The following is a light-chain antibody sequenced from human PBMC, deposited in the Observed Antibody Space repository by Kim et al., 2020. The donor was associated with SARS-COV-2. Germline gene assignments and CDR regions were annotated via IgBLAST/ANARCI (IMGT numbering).Light chain of an antibody. J-gene: IGKJ2*01. CDR2: QAS. CDR3: QHYNSYPYT. CDR1: QNIGTY. Sequence: AAVGDRVTSSCRASQNIGTYLAWYQHKPGKAPTLLVYQASSLEGGVPSRFSGSGSETEFILTINSLQPDDFATYYCQHYNSYPYTFGQGTKLEIK. V-gene: IGKV1-5*03.